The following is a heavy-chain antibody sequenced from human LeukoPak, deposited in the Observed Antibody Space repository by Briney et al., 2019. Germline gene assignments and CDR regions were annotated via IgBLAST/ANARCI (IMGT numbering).Heavy chain of an antibody. D-gene: IGHD6-19*01. Sequence: GGSLRLSCAASGFTFSSYWMSWVRQAPGKGLEWVANIKQDGSEKYYVDSVKGRFTISRDNAKNSLYLQMNSLRAEDTAVYYCAIEGIAVAGTSYFDYWGQGTLVTVSS. V-gene: IGHV3-7*01. J-gene: IGHJ4*02. CDR3: AIEGIAVAGTSYFDY. CDR2: IKQDGSEK. CDR1: GFTFSSYW.